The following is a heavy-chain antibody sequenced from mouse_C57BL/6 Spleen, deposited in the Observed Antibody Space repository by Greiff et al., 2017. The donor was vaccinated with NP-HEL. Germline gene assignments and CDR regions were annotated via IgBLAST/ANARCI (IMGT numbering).Heavy chain of an antibody. CDR2: LYPGDGDP. CDR3: ARVITTVVATDYVDY. CDR1: GYAFSSSW. D-gene: IGHD1-1*01. V-gene: IGHV1-82*01. J-gene: IGHJ2*01. Sequence: QVQLQQSGPELVKPGASVKISCKASGYAFSSSWMNWVKQRPGKGLEWIGRLYPGDGDPNYNGKFKGKATLTADKSSSPAYMQLSSLTSEDSAVYVCARVITTVVATDYVDYWGQGTTLTVSS.